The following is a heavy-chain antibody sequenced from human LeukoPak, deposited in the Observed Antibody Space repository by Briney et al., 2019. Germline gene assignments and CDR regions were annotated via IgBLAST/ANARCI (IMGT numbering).Heavy chain of an antibody. Sequence: GGSLRLSCAASGFTFSSYSMNWVRQAPGKGLEWVSSISSSSSYIYYADSVKGRFTISRDNAKDSLYLQMNSLRAEDTAVYYCARDRPIVATKRDWFDPWGQGTLVTVSS. D-gene: IGHD5-12*01. CDR2: ISSSSSYI. CDR3: ARDRPIVATKRDWFDP. J-gene: IGHJ5*02. CDR1: GFTFSSYS. V-gene: IGHV3-21*01.